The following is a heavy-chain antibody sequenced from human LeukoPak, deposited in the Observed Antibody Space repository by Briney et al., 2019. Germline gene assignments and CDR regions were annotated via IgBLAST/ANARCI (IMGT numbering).Heavy chain of an antibody. V-gene: IGHV4-39*07. J-gene: IGHJ3*02. CDR2: IYYSGST. Sequence: SETLSLTCTVSGGSISSSSYYWGWIRQPPGKGLEWIGSIYYSGSTYYNPSLKSRVTISVDTSKNQFSLKLSSVTAADTAVYYCARDRVPIVWYDSSGYSDAFDIWGQGTMVTVSS. CDR1: GGSISSSSYY. D-gene: IGHD3-22*01. CDR3: ARDRVPIVWYDSSGYSDAFDI.